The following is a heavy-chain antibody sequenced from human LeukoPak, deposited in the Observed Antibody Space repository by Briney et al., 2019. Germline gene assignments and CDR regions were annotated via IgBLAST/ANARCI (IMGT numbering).Heavy chain of an antibody. Sequence: GGSLRLSCAASALAFSDHGMHWVRQAPGKGLEWVAVISHDGSNKYYADSVKGRFTISRDNSKNTLYLQMNSLRDEDTAVYYCAKVPPGYDASGPIDYWGQGTLVTVSS. CDR3: AKVPPGYDASGPIDY. CDR2: ISHDGSNK. CDR1: ALAFSDHG. V-gene: IGHV3-30*18. J-gene: IGHJ4*02. D-gene: IGHD3-22*01.